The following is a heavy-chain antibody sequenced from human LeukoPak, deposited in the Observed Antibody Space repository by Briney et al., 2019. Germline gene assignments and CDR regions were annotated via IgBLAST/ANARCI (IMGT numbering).Heavy chain of an antibody. D-gene: IGHD6-19*01. Sequence: ASVKVSCKASGYTFTGYYMHWVRQAPGQGLEWMGWIDPNSGGTNYAQKFQGWVTMTRDTSISTAYMELSSLRSEDTAVYYCASLYVSSGWYELVLWGRGTLVTVSS. J-gene: IGHJ2*01. CDR2: IDPNSGGT. CDR1: GYTFTGYY. V-gene: IGHV1-2*04. CDR3: ASLYVSSGWYELVL.